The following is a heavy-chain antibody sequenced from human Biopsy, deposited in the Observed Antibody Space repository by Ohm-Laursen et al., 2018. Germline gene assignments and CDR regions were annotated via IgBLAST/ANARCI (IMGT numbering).Heavy chain of an antibody. CDR2: TRNNGKTYTK. Sequence: SLRLSCTASGFTFSDHYMDWVRLAPGKGLEWVGRTRNNGKTYTKEYAASVKGRFTISRDDSKNSLYLQMNSLKTEDTAVYFCARDVGSSGWYYYGMDVWGQGTTVTASS. CDR1: GFTFSDHY. CDR3: ARDVGSSGWYYYGMDV. D-gene: IGHD6-19*01. J-gene: IGHJ6*02. V-gene: IGHV3-72*01.